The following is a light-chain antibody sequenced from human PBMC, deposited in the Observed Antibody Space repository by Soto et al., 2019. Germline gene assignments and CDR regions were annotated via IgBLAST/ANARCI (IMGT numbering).Light chain of an antibody. Sequence: EIVLTQSPGTLSLSPGERATLSCRASQIVSSTYLAWFQQKAGQAPRLLICGASTRATGIPDRFSGSGSGTDFTLTISGLEPEDFALYYCQQYGVTPPNTFGGGTKVEV. CDR3: QQYGVTPPNT. J-gene: IGKJ4*01. CDR2: GAS. V-gene: IGKV3-20*01. CDR1: QIVSSTY.